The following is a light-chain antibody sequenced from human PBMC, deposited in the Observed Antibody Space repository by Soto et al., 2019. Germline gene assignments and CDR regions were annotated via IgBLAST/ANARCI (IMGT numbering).Light chain of an antibody. CDR3: QLYGSSPQT. CDR2: DAS. CDR1: QSVSTSH. J-gene: IGKJ1*01. Sequence: EIVLTQSPGTLSLSPGERATLSCRASQSVSTSHLVWWQQKPGQAPRLLIFDASRATGIPDRFSASGSGTDFTLTISRLEAEDFAVYYCQLYGSSPQTFGQGTKVEIK. V-gene: IGKV3-20*01.